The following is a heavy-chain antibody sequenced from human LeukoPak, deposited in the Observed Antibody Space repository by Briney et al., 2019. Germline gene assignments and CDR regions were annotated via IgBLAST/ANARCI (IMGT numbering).Heavy chain of an antibody. V-gene: IGHV1-2*02. D-gene: IGHD2-2*01. J-gene: IGHJ3*01. CDR2: VNPQNGDT. CDR3: APDSTTYP. CDR1: GDTFTATY. Sequence: ASVKVSCKASGDTFTATYMHWVRQAPGQGLEWMGWVNPQNGDTQYAQKFQGRVTMTRDTSINTVYMEMTSLRSDDTAVYYCAPDSTTYPWGQGTMVTVSS.